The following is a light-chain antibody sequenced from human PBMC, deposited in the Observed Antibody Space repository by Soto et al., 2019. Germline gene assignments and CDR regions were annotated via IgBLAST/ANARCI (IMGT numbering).Light chain of an antibody. CDR1: QGIRNY. J-gene: IGKJ5*01. V-gene: IGKV1-9*01. CDR3: QQVNSYPIT. Sequence: DIQLTQSPSFLSSALGGRVPITCRASQGIRNYLAWYQQKPGRAPKLLIYIASTLQSGVPSRFSGSYSGTEFTLTITSLQPEDFATYYCQQVNSYPITFGQGTRLEIK. CDR2: IAS.